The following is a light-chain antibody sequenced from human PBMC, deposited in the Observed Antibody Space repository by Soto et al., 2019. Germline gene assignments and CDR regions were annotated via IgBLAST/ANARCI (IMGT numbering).Light chain of an antibody. CDR1: QSLLHSNGYNY. J-gene: IGKJ2*01. CDR3: MEALRIPYT. Sequence: DIVMTQSPLSLPVTPGEPASISCRSSQSLLHSNGYNYLDWYLQKPGQSPQLLIYLGSNRASGVPDRFSGSGSGTDFTLKISRVEAEDVGVYYCMEALRIPYTFGQGTKLESK. CDR2: LGS. V-gene: IGKV2-28*01.